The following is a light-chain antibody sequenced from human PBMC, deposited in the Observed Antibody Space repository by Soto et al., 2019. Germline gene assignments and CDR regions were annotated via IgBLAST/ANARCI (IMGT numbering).Light chain of an antibody. Sequence: SGLTQPRSVSGSLGQSVTISCTGTGSDVGAYDFVCWYQQNPGKAPRLIIFDVIKRPSGVPDRFSGSKSGNTASLTISGLQSEDEADYHCSSYAGSHTYEVFGGGTKVTV. CDR2: DVI. J-gene: IGLJ3*02. CDR3: SSYAGSHTYEV. V-gene: IGLV2-11*01. CDR1: GSDVGAYDF.